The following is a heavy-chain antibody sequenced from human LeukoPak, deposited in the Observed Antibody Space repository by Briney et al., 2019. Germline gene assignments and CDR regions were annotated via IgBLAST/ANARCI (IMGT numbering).Heavy chain of an antibody. CDR3: VGGKGVRLTERFDS. CDR2: IFGDSIT. CDR1: GLTVSNNY. Sequence: GGSLRLSCAVSGLTVSNNYMTWVRKAPGKGLEWGSLIFGDSITTYADSVKGRFTISRDNSKNTVYLQMNSLRAEDTAVYYCVGGKGVRLTERFDSWGQGTLVTVSS. V-gene: IGHV3-53*01. D-gene: IGHD3-10*01. J-gene: IGHJ4*02.